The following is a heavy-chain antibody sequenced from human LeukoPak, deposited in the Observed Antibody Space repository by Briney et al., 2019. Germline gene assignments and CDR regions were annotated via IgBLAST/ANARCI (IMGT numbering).Heavy chain of an antibody. V-gene: IGHV3-7*02. J-gene: IGHJ4*02. D-gene: IGHD2-15*01. CDR1: GCSLRRDR. CDR2: MKEDGSEV. Sequence: ESLSLSCGVSGCSLRRDRHNWAWDGPGEGTGRGAKMKEDGSEVYYLDSVKGRFTISRDNARNELYLQMNSLRGEDTAVYYCATGGALRGYWAHWGQGALVTVS. CDR3: ATGGALRGYWAH.